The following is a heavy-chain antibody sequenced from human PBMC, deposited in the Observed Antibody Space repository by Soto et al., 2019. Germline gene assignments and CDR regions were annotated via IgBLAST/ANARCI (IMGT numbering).Heavy chain of an antibody. CDR2: IIPIFGTT. V-gene: IGHV1-69*06. CDR1: GGTFSNYA. CDR3: ARGSGPMIEWH. Sequence: SVKVSCKASGGTFSNYAISWVRQAPGQGLEWMGGIIPIFGTTNYAQRFQGRVTITADKSTSTAYMELSSLRSEDTAVYYCARGSGPMIEWHWGQGTLVTVSS. D-gene: IGHD3-22*01. J-gene: IGHJ4*02.